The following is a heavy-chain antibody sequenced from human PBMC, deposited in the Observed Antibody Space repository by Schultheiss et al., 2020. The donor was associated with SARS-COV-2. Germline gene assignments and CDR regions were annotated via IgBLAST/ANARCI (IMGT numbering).Heavy chain of an antibody. CDR3: ASSNAVAGTRIFDY. J-gene: IGHJ4*02. CDR1: GGSISSYY. Sequence: SETLSLTCTVSGGSISSYYWSWIRQPAGKGLEWIGRIYTSGSTNYNPSLKSRVTISVDTSKNQFSLKLSSVAAADTAVYYCASSNAVAGTRIFDYWAQGTPVTVSS. D-gene: IGHD6-19*01. CDR2: IYTSGST. V-gene: IGHV4-4*07.